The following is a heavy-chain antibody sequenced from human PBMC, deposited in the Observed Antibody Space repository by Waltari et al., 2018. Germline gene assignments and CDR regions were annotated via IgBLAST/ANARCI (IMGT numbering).Heavy chain of an antibody. CDR2: IWFDGSANK. J-gene: IGHJ5*02. CDR1: GFDFSRYV. Sequence: QEQLMESGGGVVQPGRSLRLSCAASGFDFSRYVMHWVRQAPGQGLGWVAVIWFDGSANKYYADSVKGRFTISRDNSKNTLFLQMNSLRVEDTAIYYCVRASAVVVGGALHWSWFDPWGQGSLVTVSS. CDR3: VRASAVVVGGALHWSWFDP. D-gene: IGHD2-15*01. V-gene: IGHV3-33*01.